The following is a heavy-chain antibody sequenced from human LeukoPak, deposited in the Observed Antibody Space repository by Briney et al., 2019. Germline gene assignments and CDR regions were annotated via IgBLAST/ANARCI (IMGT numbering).Heavy chain of an antibody. D-gene: IGHD2-15*01. CDR2: IKQDGSKK. CDR3: ARHRSGGSQDDAFDI. J-gene: IGHJ3*02. Sequence: GGSLRLSCAASEVTFSTYWMSWVRQAPGKGLEWMADIKQDGSKKYYVDSVKGRFTISRQNAKNSLFLQMNSLRAEDTAVYYCARHRSGGSQDDAFDIWGQGTMVTVSS. V-gene: IGHV3-7*01. CDR1: EVTFSTYW.